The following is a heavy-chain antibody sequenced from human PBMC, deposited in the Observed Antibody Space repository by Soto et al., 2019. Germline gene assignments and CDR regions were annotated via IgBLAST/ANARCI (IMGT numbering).Heavy chain of an antibody. CDR1: GGTFSSYA. Sequence: SVKVSCKASGGTFSSYAISWVRQAPGQGLEWMGGIIPIFGTANYAQKFQGRVTITADESTSTAYMELSSLRSEDTAVYYCAREYAYYYDSSGYPFYYWGQGTLFTVSS. D-gene: IGHD3-22*01. CDR3: AREYAYYYDSSGYPFYY. J-gene: IGHJ4*02. V-gene: IGHV1-69*13. CDR2: IIPIFGTA.